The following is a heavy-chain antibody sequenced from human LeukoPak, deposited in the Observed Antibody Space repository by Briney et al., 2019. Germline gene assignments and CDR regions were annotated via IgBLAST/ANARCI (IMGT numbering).Heavy chain of an antibody. CDR3: AKSRTATVVTLDS. CDR2: FIPIAGIV. V-gene: IGHV1-69*04. CDR1: GGTFSSYA. Sequence: PEASVKVSCKASGGTFSSYAISWVRQAPGQGLELMGRFIPIAGIVNYAQKFQGRLTIIVDRSTNTSSMELTSLRSDDTAVYYCAKSRTATVVTLDSWGQGTLVTVSS. D-gene: IGHD4-23*01. J-gene: IGHJ4*02.